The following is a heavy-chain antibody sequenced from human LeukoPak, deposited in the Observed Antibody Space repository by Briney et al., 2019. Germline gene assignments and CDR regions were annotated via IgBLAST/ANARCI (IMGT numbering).Heavy chain of an antibody. J-gene: IGHJ3*02. D-gene: IGHD3-3*01. CDR2: MNPNSGNT. V-gene: IGHV1-8*03. Sequence: ASVKVSCKASGYTFTSYDINWVRQATGQGLEWMGWMNPNSGNTGYAQKFQGRVTITRNTSISTAYMELSSLRSEDTAVYYCARGRSGYYINDAFDIWGQGTMVTVSS. CDR1: GYTFTSYD. CDR3: ARGRSGYYINDAFDI.